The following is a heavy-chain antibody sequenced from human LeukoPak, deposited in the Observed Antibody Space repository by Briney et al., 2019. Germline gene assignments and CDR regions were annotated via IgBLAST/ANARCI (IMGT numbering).Heavy chain of an antibody. CDR1: GFTVSSNY. CDR2: IRREGYGGTT. CDR3: TRDHDFWRGPLDV. D-gene: IGHD3-3*01. J-gene: IGHJ6*04. V-gene: IGHV3-49*04. Sequence: GGSLRLSCAASGFTVSSNYMSWVRQAPGVGLEWVAFIRREGYGGTTEYAASVKGRFTISRDDSKSIAYLQMNSLKTEDTGVYYCTRDHDFWRGPLDVWGKGTTVTVSS.